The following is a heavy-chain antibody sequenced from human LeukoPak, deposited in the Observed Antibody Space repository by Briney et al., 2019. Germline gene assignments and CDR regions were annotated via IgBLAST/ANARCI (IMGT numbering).Heavy chain of an antibody. CDR3: ARVRRGYSYGNRDY. J-gene: IGHJ4*02. CDR2: INHSGST. D-gene: IGHD5-18*01. Sequence: SETLSLTCAVYGGSFSGYYWSWIRQPPGKGLEWIGEINHSGSTNYNPSLKSRVTISVDTSKNQFSLKLSSVTAADTAVFYCARVRRGYSYGNRDYWGQGTLVTVSS. CDR1: GGSFSGYY. V-gene: IGHV4-34*01.